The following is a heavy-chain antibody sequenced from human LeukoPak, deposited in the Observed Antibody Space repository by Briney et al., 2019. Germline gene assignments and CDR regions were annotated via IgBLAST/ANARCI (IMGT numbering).Heavy chain of an antibody. Sequence: SETLSLTCTVSGGSISSYYWSWIRQPAGKGLEWIGRIYTSGSTNYNPSLKSRVTISVDTSKNQFSLKLSSVTAADTAVYYCAREGNYYDSSPPDYWGQGTLVTVSS. CDR3: AREGNYYDSSPPDY. CDR2: IYTSGST. J-gene: IGHJ4*02. CDR1: GGSISSYY. V-gene: IGHV4-4*07. D-gene: IGHD3-22*01.